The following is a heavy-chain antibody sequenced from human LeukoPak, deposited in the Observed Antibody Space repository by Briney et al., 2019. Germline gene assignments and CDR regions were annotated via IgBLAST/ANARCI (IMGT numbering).Heavy chain of an antibody. Sequence: PGGSTSRSCAASGFSLNRYFMRWVRQAPGKGLVWVSRLNPNGRTTDYAESVKGRFIVSRDNARNTVFLQMNSLRGEDTALYYCVRGGDTALDFIAPRPTSYSYSMDVSSKGTTVTISS. CDR1: GFSLNRYF. D-gene: IGHD5-18*01. V-gene: IGHV3-74*01. J-gene: IGHJ6*03. CDR3: VRGGDTALDFIAPRPTSYSYSMDV. CDR2: LNPNGRTT.